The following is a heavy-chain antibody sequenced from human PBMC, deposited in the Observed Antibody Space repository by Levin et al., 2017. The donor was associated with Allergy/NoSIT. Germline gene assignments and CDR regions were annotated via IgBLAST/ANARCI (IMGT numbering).Heavy chain of an antibody. D-gene: IGHD1-1*01. CDR3: ARSPTTDY. CDR1: GFTFSSYA. Sequence: PGGSLRLSCAASGFTFSSYAMSWVRQAPGKGLEWVSAVSSSGAYTYYADSVKGRFTISRDNSKNTVYLQMTSLRAEDTAVYWCARSPTTDYWGQGTLVTVP. V-gene: IGHV3-23*01. CDR2: VSSSGAYT. J-gene: IGHJ4*02.